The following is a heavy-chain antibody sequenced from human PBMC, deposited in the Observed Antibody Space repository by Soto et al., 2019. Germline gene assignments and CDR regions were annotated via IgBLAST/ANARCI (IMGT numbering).Heavy chain of an antibody. CDR2: IIPIFGTA. CDR3: ARGYYGSGSYHRPYYYGMDV. V-gene: IGHV1-69*13. D-gene: IGHD3-10*01. J-gene: IGHJ6*02. CDR1: GGTFSSYA. Sequence: SVKVSCKASGGTFSSYAISWVRQAPGQGLEWMGGIIPIFGTANYAQKFQGRVTITADESTSTAYMELSSLRSEDTAVYYCARGYYGSGSYHRPYYYGMDVCGQGTTVTVSS.